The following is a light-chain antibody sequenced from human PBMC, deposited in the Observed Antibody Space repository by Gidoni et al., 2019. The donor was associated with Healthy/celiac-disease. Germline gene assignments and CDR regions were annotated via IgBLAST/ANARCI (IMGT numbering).Light chain of an antibody. CDR2: WAS. CDR3: QQYYSTPWT. J-gene: IGKJ1*01. V-gene: IGKV4-1*01. Sequence: DIVMTQSPDSLAVSLGVRATINCKSSQSVLYSSNNKNYLAWYQQKPGQPPKLPIYWASTRESGVPDRFSGSGSETDFTLTISSLQAEDVAVYYCQQYYSTPWTFGQGTKVEIK. CDR1: QSVLYSSNNKNY.